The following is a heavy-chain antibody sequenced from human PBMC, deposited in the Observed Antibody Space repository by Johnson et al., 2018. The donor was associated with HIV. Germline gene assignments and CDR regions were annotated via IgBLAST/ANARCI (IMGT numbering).Heavy chain of an antibody. CDR1: GFTFSSYA. D-gene: IGHD1-26*01. V-gene: IGHV3-64*04. Sequence: QVQLVESGGGLVQPGGSLRLSCAASGFTFSSYAMHWVRQAPGKGLEYVSAISSNGGSTYYADSVKGRFTISRDNSKNTLYLQMNSLRAEDTAVYYCAKGDTVVGAKYAFDIWGQGTMVTVSS. CDR2: ISSNGGST. J-gene: IGHJ3*02. CDR3: AKGDTVVGAKYAFDI.